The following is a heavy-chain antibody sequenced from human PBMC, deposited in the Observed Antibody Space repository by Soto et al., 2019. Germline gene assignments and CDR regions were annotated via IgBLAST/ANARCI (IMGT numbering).Heavy chain of an antibody. CDR2: IIPIFGTA. CDR1: GGTFRSYA. Sequence: SVKVSCKASGGTFRSYAISWVRQAPGQGLEWMGGIIPIFGTANYAQKFQGRVTITADESTSTAYMDLCSLRSEDTAVYYCAAQPGVGATIDYGGQGTLVTVSS. D-gene: IGHD1-26*01. J-gene: IGHJ4*02. CDR3: AAQPGVGATIDY. V-gene: IGHV1-69*13.